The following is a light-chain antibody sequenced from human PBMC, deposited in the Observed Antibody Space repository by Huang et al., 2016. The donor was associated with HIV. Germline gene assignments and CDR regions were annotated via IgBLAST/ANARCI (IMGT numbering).Light chain of an antibody. Sequence: EIVLTQSPATLSLSPGERATRSCRANQSVNNFLAWYQQKPGQPPRLLIYDASNRATGIPARFSGSGSGTDFTLTISSLEPEDFAVYYCQQRSNWPPYTFGQGTKLEIK. V-gene: IGKV3-11*01. CDR3: QQRSNWPPYT. J-gene: IGKJ2*01. CDR1: QSVNNF. CDR2: DAS.